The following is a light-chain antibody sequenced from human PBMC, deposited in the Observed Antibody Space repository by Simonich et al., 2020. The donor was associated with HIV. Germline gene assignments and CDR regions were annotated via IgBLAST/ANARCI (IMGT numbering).Light chain of an antibody. Sequence: QLVLTQSPSASASLGASVRLTCTLSSGHSRYDIAWHQQQPEKGPRYLMKVDSDGSHSKGDEIPDRFSGSSYGAERYLTISSLQSEDEADYYCQTWCAGAGANWVFGGGTKLTVL. J-gene: IGLJ3*02. CDR3: QTWCAGAGANWV. CDR2: VDSDGSH. V-gene: IGLV4-69*01. CDR1: SGHSRYD.